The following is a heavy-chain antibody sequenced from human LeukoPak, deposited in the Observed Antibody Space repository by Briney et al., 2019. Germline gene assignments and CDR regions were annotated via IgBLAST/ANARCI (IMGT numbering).Heavy chain of an antibody. J-gene: IGHJ5*02. CDR2: LYYSWST. CDR1: GGPISSHY. Sequence: ASETLSLTCTVSGGPISSHYWSWIRQPPGKGLAWIGYLYYSWSTNYNPSLKSRVTISVDTSKNQFSLKLSSVTAADTAVYYCARSPRSSLVGGWFDPWGQGTLVTVSS. CDR3: ARSPRSSLVGGWFDP. V-gene: IGHV4-59*11. D-gene: IGHD2-21*01.